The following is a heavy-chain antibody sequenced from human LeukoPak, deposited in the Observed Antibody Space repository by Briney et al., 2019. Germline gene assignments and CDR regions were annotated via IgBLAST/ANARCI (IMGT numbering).Heavy chain of an antibody. CDR3: ARAISYYFDY. D-gene: IGHD2-2*02. Sequence: SETLSLTCAVYGGSFSGYYWSWIRQPAGKGLEWIGRIYTSGSTNYNPSLKSRVTMSVDTSKNQFSLKLSSVTAADTAVYYCARAISYYFDYWGQGTLVTVSS. V-gene: IGHV4-59*10. CDR1: GGSFSGYY. CDR2: IYTSGST. J-gene: IGHJ4*02.